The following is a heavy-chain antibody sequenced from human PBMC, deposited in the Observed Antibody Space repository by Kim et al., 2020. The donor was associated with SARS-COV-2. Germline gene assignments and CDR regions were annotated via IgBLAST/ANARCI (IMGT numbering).Heavy chain of an antibody. Sequence: SETLSLTCTVSGGSISSYYWSWIRQPPGKGLEWIGYIYYSGSTNYNPSLKSRVTISVDTSKNQFSLKLSSVTAADTAVYYCARERDAAYVYSSSHNWFDPWGQGTLVTVSS. D-gene: IGHD6-13*01. CDR1: GGSISSYY. V-gene: IGHV4-59*01. CDR3: ARERDAAYVYSSSHNWFDP. J-gene: IGHJ5*02. CDR2: IYYSGST.